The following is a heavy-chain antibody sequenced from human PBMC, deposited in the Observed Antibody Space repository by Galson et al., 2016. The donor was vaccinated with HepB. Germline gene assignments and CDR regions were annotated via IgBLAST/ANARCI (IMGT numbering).Heavy chain of an antibody. V-gene: IGHV3-11*01. D-gene: IGHD5-24*01. CDR1: GFSFSDYF. CDR2: ISSSGRAI. Sequence: SLRLSCAASGFSFSDYFMSWIRQAPGKGFEWVSYISSSGRAIHYSDSVKGRFTISRDNAKKSLFLQMNSLRVEDTAVYYCARSGGLQCLIDFWGQGILVTVSS. CDR3: ARSGGLQCLIDF. J-gene: IGHJ4*02.